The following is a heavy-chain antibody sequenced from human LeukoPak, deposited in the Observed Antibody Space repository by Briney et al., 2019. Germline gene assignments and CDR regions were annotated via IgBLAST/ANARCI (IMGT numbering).Heavy chain of an antibody. Sequence: ASVKVSCKASGYTFTSYDINRVREATGEGLEWMGWINPDSGGTNYAQKFQGWVTMTRDTSISTAYMELSRLKSDDTAVYYCARASRYSGSYHPDYWGQGTLVTVSS. D-gene: IGHD1-26*01. CDR3: ARASRYSGSYHPDY. J-gene: IGHJ4*02. CDR1: GYTFTSYD. V-gene: IGHV1-2*04. CDR2: INPDSGGT.